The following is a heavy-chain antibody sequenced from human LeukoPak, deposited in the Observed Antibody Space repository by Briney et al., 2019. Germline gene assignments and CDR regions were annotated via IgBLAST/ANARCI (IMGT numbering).Heavy chain of an antibody. J-gene: IGHJ6*02. CDR2: INDDGSST. Sequence: GGSLRLSCAASGFTFSSNWMHWVRQAPGKGLVWVSRINDDGSSTSYADSVKGRFTISRDNAKNTLYLQMNSLRSEDTAVYYCAREKVDITIFGVGSYYYYYVMDVWGQGATVTVS. CDR1: GFTFSSNW. D-gene: IGHD3-3*01. CDR3: AREKVDITIFGVGSYYYYYVMDV. V-gene: IGHV3-74*01.